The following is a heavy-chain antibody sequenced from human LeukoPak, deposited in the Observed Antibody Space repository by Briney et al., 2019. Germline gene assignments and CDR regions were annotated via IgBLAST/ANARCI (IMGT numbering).Heavy chain of an antibody. Sequence: PGGSLRLSCAASGFTFSSYSMNWVRQAPGKGLEWVSYISSSSSSTIYYADSVKGRFTISRDNAKNSLYLQMNSLRAEDTAVYYCARDGTVAGNPFDYWGQGTLVTVSS. CDR2: ISSSSSSTI. J-gene: IGHJ4*02. D-gene: IGHD6-19*01. CDR1: GFTFSSYS. CDR3: ARDGTVAGNPFDY. V-gene: IGHV3-48*01.